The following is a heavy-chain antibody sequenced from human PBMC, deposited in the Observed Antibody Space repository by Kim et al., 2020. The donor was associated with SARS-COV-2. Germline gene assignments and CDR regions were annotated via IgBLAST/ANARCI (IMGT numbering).Heavy chain of an antibody. CDR3: ARGWSATGIDA. D-gene: IGHD2-15*01. J-gene: IGHJ5*02. CDR1: GYTFSSYA. V-gene: IGHV1-3*01. Sequence: ASVKVSCKASGYTFSSYAIHWMRQAPGQRLEWMGWIDADGGNTKYSQRFQGRVTITRDTSASTAYMELSSLTSDDTAVYYCARGWSATGIDAWGQGTL. CDR2: IDADGGNT.